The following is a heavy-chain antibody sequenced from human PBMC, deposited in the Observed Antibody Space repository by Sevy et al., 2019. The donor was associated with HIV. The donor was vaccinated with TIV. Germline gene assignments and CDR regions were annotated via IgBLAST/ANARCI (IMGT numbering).Heavy chain of an antibody. D-gene: IGHD6-25*01. CDR2: FKGKPSCGEI. V-gene: IGHV3-15*01. Sequence: GGSLRLSCTASGFSFSNAWMSWVRQAPGKGLEWVGRFKGKPSCGEIDSAAPVKGRFIISRDDSKNTLYLQMSSLRTEETTVYYCTTDSGSQEDYYDYWGQGTLVTVSS. CDR1: GFSFSNAW. J-gene: IGHJ4*02. CDR3: TTDSGSQEDYYDY.